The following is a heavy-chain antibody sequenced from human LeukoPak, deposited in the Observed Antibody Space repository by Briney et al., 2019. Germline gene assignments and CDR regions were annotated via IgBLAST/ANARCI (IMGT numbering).Heavy chain of an antibody. CDR2: IYHSGST. J-gene: IGHJ4*02. CDR1: GGSISSSNW. CDR3: ARGGVLLWFGESHFDY. D-gene: IGHD3-10*01. Sequence: SETLSLTCAVSGGSISSSNWWSWVRQPPGKGREWIGEIYHSGSTNYNPSLKSRVTISVDKSKNQFSLKLSSVTAADTAVYYCARGGVLLWFGESHFDYWGQGTLVTVSS. V-gene: IGHV4-4*02.